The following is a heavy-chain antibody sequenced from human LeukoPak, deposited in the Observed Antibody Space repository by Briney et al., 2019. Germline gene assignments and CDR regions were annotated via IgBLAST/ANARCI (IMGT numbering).Heavy chain of an antibody. CDR1: GGSISSNSYY. CDR2: MSYSGST. J-gene: IGHJ3*02. V-gene: IGHV4-39*01. Sequence: SETLSLTCTVSGGSISSNSYYWGWIRQTPGKGLEWIGYMSYSGSTYYNPSLKSRVTISGDTSKNQFSLKLSSVTAADTAVYYCARSPSGGLLRHAFDIWGQGTMVTVSS. D-gene: IGHD3-22*01. CDR3: ARSPSGGLLRHAFDI.